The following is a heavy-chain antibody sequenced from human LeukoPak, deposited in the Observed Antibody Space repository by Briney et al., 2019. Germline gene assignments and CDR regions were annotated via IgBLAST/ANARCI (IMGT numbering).Heavy chain of an antibody. V-gene: IGHV3-23*01. Sequence: GGSLRLSCAVSGITLSNYGMSWVRQAPGKGLEWVAGISERGGSTKYAGSVKGRFTISRDNPKNTLYLQMNSLRAEDTAVYFCAKRGIVIRAVIIVGFHKEAYYFDCWGQGALVTVSS. J-gene: IGHJ4*02. D-gene: IGHD3-10*01. CDR1: GITLSNYG. CDR2: ISERGGST. CDR3: AKRGIVIRAVIIVGFHKEAYYFDC.